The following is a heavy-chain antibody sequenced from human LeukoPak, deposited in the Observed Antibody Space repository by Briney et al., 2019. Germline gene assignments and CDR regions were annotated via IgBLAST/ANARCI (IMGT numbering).Heavy chain of an antibody. V-gene: IGHV1-8*02. CDR3: ARGILWFGDDV. CDR2: MNPNSGNT. Sequence: GASVKVSCKASGYILTDYYIHWVRQAPGQGLEWMGWMNPNSGNTGYAQKFQGRVTMTRNTSISTAYMELSSLRSEDTAAYYCARGILWFGDDVWGKGTTVTISS. CDR1: GYILTDYY. D-gene: IGHD3-10*01. J-gene: IGHJ6*04.